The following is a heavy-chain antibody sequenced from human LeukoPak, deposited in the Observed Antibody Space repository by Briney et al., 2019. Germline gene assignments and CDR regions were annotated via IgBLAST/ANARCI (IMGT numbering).Heavy chain of an antibody. D-gene: IGHD2-21*02. Sequence: GGSLRLSCAASGFTFSSYGMHWVRQAPGKGLEWVAHINPDGRDTYYVDSVKGRFTISRDNAQNSMYLQMNSLRVEDTAVYYCTSWGDTTAEYSQRWGQGTLVTVSS. V-gene: IGHV3-7*01. CDR3: TSWGDTTAEYSQR. CDR1: GFTFSSYG. CDR2: INPDGRDT. J-gene: IGHJ1*01.